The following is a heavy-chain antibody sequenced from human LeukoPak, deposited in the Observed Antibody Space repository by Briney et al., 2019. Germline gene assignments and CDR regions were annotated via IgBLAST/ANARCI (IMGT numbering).Heavy chain of an antibody. V-gene: IGHV4-34*01. D-gene: IGHD3-9*01. CDR3: ARGIPHYDILTGYYKGYYFDY. CDR2: INHSGST. J-gene: IGHJ4*02. Sequence: SETLSLTCTVSGGSISSYYWSWIRQPPGKGLEWIGEINHSGSTNYNPSLKSRVTISVDTSKNQFSLKLSSVTAADTAVYYCARGIPHYDILTGYYKGYYFDYWGQGTLVTVSS. CDR1: GGSISSYY.